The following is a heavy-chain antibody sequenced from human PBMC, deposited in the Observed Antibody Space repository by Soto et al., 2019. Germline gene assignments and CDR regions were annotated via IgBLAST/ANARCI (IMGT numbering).Heavy chain of an antibody. CDR3: ARTDRDFYGLDV. V-gene: IGHV3-13*05. CDR2: ISAAGDP. J-gene: IGHJ6*02. CDR1: GFTFRNYD. Sequence: EVQLVESGGGLVQPGGSLRLSCEASGFTFRNYDMHWVRQGTGKGLEWVSGISAAGDPDYADSVEGRFTISIENAQSSSFLQMTSLRVGDTAVYSCARTDRDFYGLDVWGQGTTVIVSS.